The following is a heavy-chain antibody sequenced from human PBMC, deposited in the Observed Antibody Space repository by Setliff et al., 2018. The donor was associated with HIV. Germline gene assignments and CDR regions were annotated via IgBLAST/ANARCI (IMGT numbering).Heavy chain of an antibody. CDR1: GYSINNDYY. D-gene: IGHD3-22*01. J-gene: IGHJ3*01. CDR2: IYHSGST. Sequence: PSETLSLTCNVPGYSINNDYYWGWIRQPPGKGLEWIGTIYHSGSTYYNPSLKSRVTLSVDTSKNQFSLKLNSVIAADTAVYYCVRDYSGYYSNAFDFWGQGTMVTVSS. CDR3: VRDYSGYYSNAFDF. V-gene: IGHV4-38-2*02.